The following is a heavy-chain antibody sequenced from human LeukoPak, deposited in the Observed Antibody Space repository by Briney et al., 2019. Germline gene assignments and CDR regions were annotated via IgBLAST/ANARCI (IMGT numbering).Heavy chain of an antibody. J-gene: IGHJ4*02. Sequence: PGGSLRLSCAASGFTFSSYEMNWVRQAPGKGLEWVSYISSSGSTIYYADSVKGRFTISRDNSKNSLYLQMNSLRTEDTALYYCAKARNTVTAYFDYWGQGTLVTVSS. CDR3: AKARNTVTAYFDY. D-gene: IGHD4-17*01. CDR1: GFTFSSYE. CDR2: ISSSGSTI. V-gene: IGHV3-48*03.